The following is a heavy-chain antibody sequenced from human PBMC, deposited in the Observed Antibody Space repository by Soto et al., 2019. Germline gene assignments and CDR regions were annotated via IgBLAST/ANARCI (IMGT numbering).Heavy chain of an antibody. CDR3: AKDPDWYRDY. CDR2: ISGSGGST. V-gene: IGHV3-23*01. J-gene: IGHJ4*02. CDR1: GFTFSDYY. Sequence: GGSLRLSCAASGFTFSDYYMSWSRQAPGKGLEWVSAISGSGGSTYSADSVKGRFTISRDNSKNTLYLQMNSLRAEDTAVYYCAKDPDWYRDYWGQGTLVTVSS. D-gene: IGHD3-9*01.